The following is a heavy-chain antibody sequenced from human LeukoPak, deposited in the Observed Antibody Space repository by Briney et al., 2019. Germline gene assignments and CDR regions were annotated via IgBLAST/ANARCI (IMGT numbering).Heavy chain of an antibody. Sequence: ASVKVSCKASGYTFTSYGISWVRQAPGQGLEWMGWINPNSGGTNYAQKFQGRVTMTRDTSISTAYMELSRLRSDDTAVYYCARVTAAAYQDYWGQGTLVTVSS. CDR3: ARVTAAAYQDY. CDR2: INPNSGGT. D-gene: IGHD6-13*01. J-gene: IGHJ4*02. V-gene: IGHV1-2*02. CDR1: GYTFTSYG.